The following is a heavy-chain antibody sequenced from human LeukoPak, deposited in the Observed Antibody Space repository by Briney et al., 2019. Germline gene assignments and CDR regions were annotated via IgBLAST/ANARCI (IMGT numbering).Heavy chain of an antibody. CDR2: RKRKTDGETS. D-gene: IGHD1-1*01. V-gene: IGHV3-15*01. CDR1: GITFSDAW. CDR3: IANLDY. J-gene: IGHJ4*02. Sequence: GGSLRLSCEASGITFSDAWMSWGRQVPGKGLEWIALRKRKTDGETSDYAAPVKGRFTVSRNDAENTLFLQMDSLKIDDTAVYYCIANLDYWGQGTLVTVSS.